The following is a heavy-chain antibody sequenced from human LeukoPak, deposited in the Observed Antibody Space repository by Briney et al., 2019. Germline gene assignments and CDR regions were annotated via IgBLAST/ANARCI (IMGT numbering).Heavy chain of an antibody. CDR2: IYYSGST. D-gene: IGHD4-17*01. CDR1: GGSISSGGYY. J-gene: IGHJ4*02. Sequence: SSQTLSLTCTVSGGSISSGGYYWSWIRQHPGKGLEWIGYIYYSGSTYYNPSLKSRVTISVDTSKNQFSLKLSSVTAADTAVYYCANTDYGDYVLMGRGQGTLVTVSS. CDR3: ANTDYGDYVLMG. V-gene: IGHV4-31*03.